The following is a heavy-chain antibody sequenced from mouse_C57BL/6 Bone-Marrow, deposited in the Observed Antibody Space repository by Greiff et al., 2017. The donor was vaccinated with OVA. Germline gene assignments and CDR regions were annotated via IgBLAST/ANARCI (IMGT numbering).Heavy chain of an antibody. V-gene: IGHV5-15*01. D-gene: IGHD3-3*01. CDR3: ARRRDPYAMDY. CDR1: GFTFSDYG. CDR2: ISNLAYSI. J-gene: IGHJ4*01. Sequence: EVKLVESGGGLVQPGGSLKLSCAASGFTFSDYGMAWVRQAPRKGPVWVAFISNLAYSIYYADTVTGRFTISRENAKNTLYLEMSSLRSEDTAMYYCARRRDPYAMDYWGQGTSVTVSS.